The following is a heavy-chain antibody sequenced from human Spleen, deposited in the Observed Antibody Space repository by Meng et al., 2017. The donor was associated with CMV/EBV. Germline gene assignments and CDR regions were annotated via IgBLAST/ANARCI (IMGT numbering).Heavy chain of an antibody. D-gene: IGHD3-10*01. CDR1: GFTFSASA. V-gene: IGHV3-23*01. CDR2: ISGSGGST. CDR3: AKPRVTNSGLYFDY. J-gene: IGHJ4*02. Sequence: GESLKISCATSGFTFSASAMTWVRQAPGKGLEWVSAISGSGGSTYYADSVKGRFTISRDNSKNTLYLQMNSLRAEDTAVYYCAKPRVTNSGLYFDYWGQGTLVTVSS.